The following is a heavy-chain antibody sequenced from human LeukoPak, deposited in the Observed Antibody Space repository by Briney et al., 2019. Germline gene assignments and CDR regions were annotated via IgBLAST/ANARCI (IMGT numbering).Heavy chain of an antibody. CDR1: GFISDDCA. CDR3: ATAPYDSIGIFYY. Sequence: LCSASGGFISDDCAHYCRRHPPGGGVEGFSLISWDGDSTYYSDSVKGRFTISTDKNKNSLYLQTNSLINEDTSLYFCATAPYDSIGIFYYWGQGNLVTVSS. V-gene: IGHV3-43D*03. CDR2: ISWDGDST. J-gene: IGHJ4*02. D-gene: IGHD3-22*01.